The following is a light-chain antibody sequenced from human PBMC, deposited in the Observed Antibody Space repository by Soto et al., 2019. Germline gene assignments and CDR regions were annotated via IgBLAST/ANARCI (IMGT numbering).Light chain of an antibody. CDR1: QSVSSSY. CDR3: QKYGNAPYT. CDR2: GAS. J-gene: IGKJ2*01. Sequence: EIVLTQSPGTLSLSPGERATLSCRASQSVSSSYLGWHQQKPGQAPRLLIYGASSRATDIPDRFSGSGSGTDFTLTISRLEPEDFAVYYCQKYGNAPYTFGQGTKLEIK. V-gene: IGKV3-20*01.